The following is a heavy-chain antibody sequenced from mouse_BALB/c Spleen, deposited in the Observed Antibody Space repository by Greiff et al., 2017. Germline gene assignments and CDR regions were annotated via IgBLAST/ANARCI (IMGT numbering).Heavy chain of an antibody. CDR2: IDPENGNT. D-gene: IGHD2-4*01. CDR1: GFNIKDYY. V-gene: IGHV14-1*02. J-gene: IGHJ4*01. CDR3: AGYDYDGDYYYAMDY. Sequence: VHVKQSGAELVRPGALVKLSCKASGFNIKDYYMHWVKQRPEQGLEWIGWIDPENGNTIYDPKFQGKASITADTSSNTAYLQLSSLTSEDTAVYYCAGYDYDGDYYYAMDYWGQGTSVTVSS.